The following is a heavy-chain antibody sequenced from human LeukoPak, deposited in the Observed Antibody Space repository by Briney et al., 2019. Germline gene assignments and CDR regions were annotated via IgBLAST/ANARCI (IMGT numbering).Heavy chain of an antibody. CDR3: ARERYSVNDFDAFDI. V-gene: IGHV3-64*01. CDR1: GFTFTDYA. J-gene: IGHJ3*02. D-gene: IGHD5/OR15-5a*01. Sequence: PGGSLGLSCAASGFTFTDYAMHWVRQAPGKGLEYVSGINSNGGSTYYANSVKGRFTISRDNSKNTLYLQMGSLRAEDMAVYHCARERYSVNDFDAFDIWGQGTMVTVSS. CDR2: INSNGGST.